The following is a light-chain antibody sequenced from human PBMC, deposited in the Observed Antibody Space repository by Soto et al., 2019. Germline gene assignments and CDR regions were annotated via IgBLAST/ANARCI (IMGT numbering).Light chain of an antibody. CDR3: QSYDSSLSEV. CDR2: GNS. CDR1: SPNIGAGYD. Sequence: QSVLTQPPSVSGAPGQRVTISCTGSSPNIGAGYDVHWYQQLPGTAPKLLIYGNSNRPSGVPDRFSGSKSGTSASLAITGLQAEDEADYYCQSYDSSLSEVFGTGTKLTVL. V-gene: IGLV1-40*01. J-gene: IGLJ1*01.